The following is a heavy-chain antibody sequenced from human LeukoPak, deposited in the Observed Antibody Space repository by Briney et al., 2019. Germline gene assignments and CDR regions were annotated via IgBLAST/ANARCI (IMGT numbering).Heavy chain of an antibody. V-gene: IGHV4-59*08. CDR1: YGSISTYY. CDR2: IDYTGTT. CDR3: ARHSRIHYDGHPI. J-gene: IGHJ3*02. D-gene: IGHD3-22*01. Sequence: PSETLSLTCTVSYGSISTYYWNWIRQPPGRGLEWISYIDYTGTTNYNPSLKSRVTISVNTSKNQFSLKLTSVTAADTAFYYCARHSRIHYDGHPIWGQGTMVTVSS.